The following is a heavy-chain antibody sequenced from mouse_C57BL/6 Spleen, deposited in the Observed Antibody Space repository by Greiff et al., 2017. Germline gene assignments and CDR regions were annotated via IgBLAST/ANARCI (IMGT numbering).Heavy chain of an antibody. J-gene: IGHJ4*01. Sequence: QVQLQQSGAELVRPGASVTLSCKASGYTFTDYEMHWVMQTPVHGLEWIGAIDPETGGTAYNQKFKGKAILTADKSSSTAYMELRSLTSEDSAVYYCTRGTHYYAMDYWGQGTSVTVSS. CDR2: IDPETGGT. D-gene: IGHD2-14*01. V-gene: IGHV1-15*01. CDR3: TRGTHYYAMDY. CDR1: GYTFTDYE.